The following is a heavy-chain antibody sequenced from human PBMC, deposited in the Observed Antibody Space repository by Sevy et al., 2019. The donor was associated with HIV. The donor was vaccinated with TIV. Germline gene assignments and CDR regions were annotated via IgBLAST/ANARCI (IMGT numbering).Heavy chain of an antibody. Sequence: GGSLRLSCAASGFTFSGSAMQWVRQASGKGLEWVGRIRSKGNSYATAYAASVKGRFTISRDDSKNTVYLQMNSLKTEETAVYYGTRGGARDSSSWYDYFDYWGQGTLVTVSS. J-gene: IGHJ4*02. D-gene: IGHD6-13*01. V-gene: IGHV3-73*01. CDR3: TRGGARDSSSWYDYFDY. CDR2: IRSKGNSYAT. CDR1: GFTFSGSA.